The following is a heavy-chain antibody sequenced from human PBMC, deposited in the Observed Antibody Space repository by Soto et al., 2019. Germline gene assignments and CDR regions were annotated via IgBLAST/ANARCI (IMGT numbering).Heavy chain of an antibody. CDR1: GFTLSRYS. V-gene: IGHV3-48*02. D-gene: IGHD1-20*01. Sequence: EAQLVESGGGLVQPGGSLRLSCAASGFTLSRYSMSWVRQAPGKGLEYIAYIDTGSVSTYYADSVEDRFAVFRDNARNSLYLQQNSLRDEDTALYFCTRDRLTGDFREAFDIWGQGTLVTVSS. CDR3: TRDRLTGDFREAFDI. J-gene: IGHJ3*02. CDR2: IDTGSVST.